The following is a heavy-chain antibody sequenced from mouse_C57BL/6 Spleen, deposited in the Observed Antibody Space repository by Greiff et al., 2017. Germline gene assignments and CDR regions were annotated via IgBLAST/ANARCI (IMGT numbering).Heavy chain of an antibody. V-gene: IGHV14-3*01. CDR3: ARRGKIGYWYCDV. Sequence: VQLQQSVAELVRPGASVKLSCTASGFNIKTTYMHWVKQRPEQGLEWIGRIDPANGNTKYAPKFQGKATITADTSSNTAYLQLSSLTSEDAAIYYCARRGKIGYWYCDVWGTGTTVTVSS. CDR2: IDPANGNT. CDR1: GFNIKTTY. D-gene: IGHD6-1*01. J-gene: IGHJ1*03.